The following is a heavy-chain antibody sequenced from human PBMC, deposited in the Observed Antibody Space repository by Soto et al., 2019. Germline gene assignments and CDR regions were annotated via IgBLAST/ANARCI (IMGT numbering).Heavy chain of an antibody. V-gene: IGHV4-34*01. CDR2: INHSGST. CDR3: ARTVVVAATDQHLLDD. J-gene: IGHJ4*02. CDR1: GGSFSGYY. D-gene: IGHD2-15*01. Sequence: SETLSLTCAVYGGSFSGYYWSWIRQPPGKGLEWIGEINHSGSTNYNPSLKSRVTISVDTSKNQFSLKLSSVTAADTAVYYCARTVVVAATDQHLLDDWGQGTLVTVSS.